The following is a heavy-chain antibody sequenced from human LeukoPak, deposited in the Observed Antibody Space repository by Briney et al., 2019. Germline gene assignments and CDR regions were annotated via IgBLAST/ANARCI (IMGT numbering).Heavy chain of an antibody. D-gene: IGHD2-15*01. CDR3: ARESVEGNWFDP. CDR1: GFTFSSYE. Sequence: GGSLRLSCAASGFTFSSYEMHWVRQAPGKGLEWVSYISSGGSTIFYADSVKGRFTISRDNAKISLYLQMNSLRAEDTAVYYCARESVEGNWFDPWGQGTLVTVSS. V-gene: IGHV3-48*03. J-gene: IGHJ5*02. CDR2: ISSGGSTI.